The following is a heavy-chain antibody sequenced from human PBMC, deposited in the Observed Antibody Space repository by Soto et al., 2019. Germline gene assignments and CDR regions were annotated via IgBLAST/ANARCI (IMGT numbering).Heavy chain of an antibody. D-gene: IGHD6-6*01. CDR3: AKDGQYRTDGFDV. Sequence: EAQLLESGGDWAQHGGSLRLSCAASGFTFSSHGMSWVRQAPGKGLEWIAGLSRGGVTTYYAGSVKGRFPISRDNSKNTLDLIMISLKVEDTALYYCAKDGQYRTDGFDVWGQGTMVTVSS. CDR2: LSRGGVTT. V-gene: IGHV3-23*01. CDR1: GFTFSSHG. J-gene: IGHJ3*01.